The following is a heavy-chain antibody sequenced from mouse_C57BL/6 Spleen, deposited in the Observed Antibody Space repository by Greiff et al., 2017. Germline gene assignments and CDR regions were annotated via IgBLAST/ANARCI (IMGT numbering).Heavy chain of an antibody. CDR3: ARPLTGTWNWFAY. D-gene: IGHD4-1*01. Sequence: QVQLQQPGAELVRPGSSVKLSCKASGYTFTSYWMHWVKQRPIQGLEWIGNIDPSGSETHYNQKFKDKATLTVDKSSSTAYMQLSSLTSEDSAVYYCARPLTGTWNWFAYWGQGTLVTVSA. J-gene: IGHJ3*01. V-gene: IGHV1-52*01. CDR2: IDPSGSET. CDR1: GYTFTSYW.